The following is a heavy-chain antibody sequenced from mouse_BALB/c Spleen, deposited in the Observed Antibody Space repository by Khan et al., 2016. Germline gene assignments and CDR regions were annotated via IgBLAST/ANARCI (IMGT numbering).Heavy chain of an antibody. Sequence: EVELVESGGGLVKPGGSLKLSCAASGFTFSDYYMYWVRQTPEKRLEWVATISDGGSYTYHPDSVKGRFTISRDNAKNNLYLQMGSMKSEDTAMYYYAGYWYDYFDYWGQGTTLTVSS. D-gene: IGHD2-14*01. CDR3: AGYWYDYFDY. CDR2: ISDGGSYT. CDR1: GFTFSDYY. V-gene: IGHV5-4*02. J-gene: IGHJ2*01.